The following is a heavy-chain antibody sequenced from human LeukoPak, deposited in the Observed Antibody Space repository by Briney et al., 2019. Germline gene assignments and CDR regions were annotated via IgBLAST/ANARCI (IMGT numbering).Heavy chain of an antibody. CDR3: ARSGVLRFLEWLESAAGFDY. J-gene: IGHJ4*02. V-gene: IGHV7-4-1*02. CDR1: GYTFTSYA. D-gene: IGHD3-3*01. Sequence: ASVKVSCKASGYTFTSYAMNWVRQAPGQGLEWVGWINTNTGNPTYAQGFTGRFVFSLDTSVSTAYLQISSLKAEDTAVYYCARSGVLRFLEWLESAAGFDYWGQGTLVTVSS. CDR2: INTNTGNP.